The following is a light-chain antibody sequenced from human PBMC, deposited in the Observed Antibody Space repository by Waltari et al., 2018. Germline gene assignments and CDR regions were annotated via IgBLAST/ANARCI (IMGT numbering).Light chain of an antibody. V-gene: IGKV4-1*01. CDR1: QNLLYNSDNKNY. Sequence: DIVMTQSPDSLAVSLGERVTINCRSSQNLLYNSDNKNYLAWFQQKPGQPPKLLIYWASTRESGVPDRFSASKSGSSASLAISGLQSEDEADYYCAAWDDRLFGPVFGTGT. CDR3: AAWDDRLFGPV. J-gene: IGKJ3*01. CDR2: WAS.